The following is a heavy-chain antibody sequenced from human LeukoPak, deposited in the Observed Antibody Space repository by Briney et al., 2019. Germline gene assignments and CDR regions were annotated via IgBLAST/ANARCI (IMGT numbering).Heavy chain of an antibody. CDR3: ARGVRYYYYMDV. D-gene: IGHD2-2*01. CDR1: GFTFSSYS. J-gene: IGHJ6*03. Sequence: GSLRLSCAASGFTFSSYSMNWVRQAPGKGLEWVSSISSSSSYIYYADSVKGRFTISRDNAKNSLYLQMNSLRAEDTAVYYCARGVRYYYYMDVWGKGTTVTVSS. CDR2: ISSSSSYI. V-gene: IGHV3-21*01.